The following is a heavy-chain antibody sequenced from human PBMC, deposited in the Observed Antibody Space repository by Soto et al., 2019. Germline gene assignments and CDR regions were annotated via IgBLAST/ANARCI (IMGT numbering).Heavy chain of an antibody. J-gene: IGHJ4*02. D-gene: IGHD3-22*01. V-gene: IGHV1-69*13. CDR2: IIPIFGTA. Sequence: ASVKVSCKASGGTVSSYAISWVGQAPGQGLEWMGGIIPIFGTADYAQKFQGRVTITADESTSTAYMELSSLRSEDTAVYYCASHYDSSGYYYRGLDYWGQGTLVTVSS. CDR3: ASHYDSSGYYYRGLDY. CDR1: GGTVSSYA.